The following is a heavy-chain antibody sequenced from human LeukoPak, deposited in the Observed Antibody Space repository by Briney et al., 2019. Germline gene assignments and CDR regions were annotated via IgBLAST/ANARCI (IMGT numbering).Heavy chain of an antibody. CDR3: ASLGINTTETPGV. V-gene: IGHV1-69*02. D-gene: IGHD4-11*01. Sequence: GASVKVSCKASGGTFSSYTISWVRQAPGQGLEWMGRIIPILGIANYAQKFQGRVTITADKSTSTAYMELSSLRSEDTVVYYCASLGINTTETPGVWGKGTTVTVSS. CDR2: IIPILGIA. J-gene: IGHJ6*04. CDR1: GGTFSSYT.